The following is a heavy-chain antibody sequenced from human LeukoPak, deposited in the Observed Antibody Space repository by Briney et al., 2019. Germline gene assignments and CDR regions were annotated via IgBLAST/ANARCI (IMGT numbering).Heavy chain of an antibody. CDR1: GGSISSGGYS. Sequence: SETLSLTCAVSGGSISSGGYSWSWIRQPPGKGLEWIVYINHSGSTNYNPSLKSRVTISVDTSKNQFSLKLSSVTAADTAVYYCARGSDDILTGYYHPTNFDYWGQGTLVTVSS. CDR2: INHSGST. D-gene: IGHD3-9*01. V-gene: IGHV4-30-2*01. CDR3: ARGSDDILTGYYHPTNFDY. J-gene: IGHJ4*02.